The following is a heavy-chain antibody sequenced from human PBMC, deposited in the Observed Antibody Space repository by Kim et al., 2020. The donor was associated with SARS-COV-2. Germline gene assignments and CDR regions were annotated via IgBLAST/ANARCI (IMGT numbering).Heavy chain of an antibody. Sequence: SSPPFQGQVTISADKSTPTAYLQWSSLKASDTAMYYCARSAGPYDYYFDYWGQGTLVTVSS. CDR3: ARSAGPYDYYFDY. V-gene: IGHV5-51*01. D-gene: IGHD3-16*01. J-gene: IGHJ4*02.